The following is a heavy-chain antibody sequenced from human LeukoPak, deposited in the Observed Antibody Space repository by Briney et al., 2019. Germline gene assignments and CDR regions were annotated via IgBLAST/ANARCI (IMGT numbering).Heavy chain of an antibody. CDR3: ARQPFGGNPFDY. CDR1: GYRFTSYW. Sequence: GESLKISCEGSGYRFTSYWIGWVRQMPGKGLEWMGIIYPGDSDTKYSPSFQGQVTISADNSISTAYLQWTSPKASDTAMYYCARQPFGGNPFDYWGQGTLVTVSS. D-gene: IGHD4-23*01. CDR2: IYPGDSDT. V-gene: IGHV5-51*01. J-gene: IGHJ4*02.